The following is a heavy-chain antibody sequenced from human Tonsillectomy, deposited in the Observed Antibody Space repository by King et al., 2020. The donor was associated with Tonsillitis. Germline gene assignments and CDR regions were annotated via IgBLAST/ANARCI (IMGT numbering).Heavy chain of an antibody. V-gene: IGHV3-7*03. J-gene: IGHJ4*02. Sequence: VQLVESGGGLVQPGGSLRLSCAASGFSFSSYWMSWVRQAPGKGLEWVANIKHDESEKYYVDSVTGRFTISRDNAKNSLYLQMNSLRAEDTAVYYCARDSKYYGDYEDYWGQGTLVTVSS. D-gene: IGHD4-17*01. CDR1: GFSFSSYW. CDR3: ARDSKYYGDYEDY. CDR2: IKHDESEK.